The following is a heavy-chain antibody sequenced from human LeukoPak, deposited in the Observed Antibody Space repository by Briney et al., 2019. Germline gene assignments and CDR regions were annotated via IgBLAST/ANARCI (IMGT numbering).Heavy chain of an antibody. J-gene: IGHJ4*02. V-gene: IGHV4-34*01. CDR3: ARYSGSSHFDY. CDR2: INHSGST. Sequence: PSETLSLTCAVYGGSFSGYYWSWIRQPPGKGLEWIGEINHSGSTNYNPSLKSRVTISVDTSKNQFSLKLSSVTAADTAVYYCARYSGSSHFDYWGQGTLVTVSS. D-gene: IGHD1-26*01. CDR1: GGSFSGYY.